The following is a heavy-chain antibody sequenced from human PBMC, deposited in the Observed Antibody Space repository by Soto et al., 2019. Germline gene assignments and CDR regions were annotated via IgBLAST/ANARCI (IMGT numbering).Heavy chain of an antibody. V-gene: IGHV3-33*06. CDR2: IWYDGSNK. Sequence: PGGSLRLSCAASGFTFSSYGMHWVRQAPGKGLEWVAVIWYDGSNKYYADSVKGRFTISRDNSKNTMYLQMNSLRAEDTAVFYCAKARSSSTPAPGSYWGQGTLVTVSS. D-gene: IGHD2-2*01. CDR3: AKARSSSTPAPGSY. CDR1: GFTFSSYG. J-gene: IGHJ4*02.